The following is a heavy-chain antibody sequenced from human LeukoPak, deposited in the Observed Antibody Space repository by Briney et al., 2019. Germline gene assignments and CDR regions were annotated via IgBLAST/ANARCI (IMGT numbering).Heavy chain of an antibody. Sequence: GGSLRLSCAASGFTFSSYAMSWVRQAPEKGLQWVSLIGWDGQKTYYADSVEGRMTISRDNRRNSLYLQMNSLRTEDTALYFCVKDIELATIWSSGFDSWGQGTLVTVSS. V-gene: IGHV3-43*01. CDR3: VKDIELATIWSSGFDS. J-gene: IGHJ4*02. D-gene: IGHD5-24*01. CDR1: GFTFSSYA. CDR2: IGWDGQKT.